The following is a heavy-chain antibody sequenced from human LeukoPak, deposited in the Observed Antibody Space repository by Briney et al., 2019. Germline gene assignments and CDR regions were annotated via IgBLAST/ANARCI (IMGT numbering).Heavy chain of an antibody. CDR3: ASFYGDYEIGVSWFDP. J-gene: IGHJ5*02. CDR1: GFTFSTYP. Sequence: GGSLRLSCSASGFTFSTYPMNWVRQAPGKGPEWVSSIDPSSSYIYYADSVRGRFTISRDNAQNSLYLQVNSLRAEDTAVYYCASFYGDYEIGVSWFDPWGQGTLVTVSS. CDR2: IDPSSSYI. D-gene: IGHD4-17*01. V-gene: IGHV3-21*04.